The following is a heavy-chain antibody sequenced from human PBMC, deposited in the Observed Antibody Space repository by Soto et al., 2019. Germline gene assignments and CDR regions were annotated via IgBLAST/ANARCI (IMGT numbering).Heavy chain of an antibody. CDR3: ARSAYYDSSGFDY. J-gene: IGHJ4*02. Sequence: SETLSLTCTVSGGSISSYYWSWIRQPPGKGLEWIGYIYYSGSTNYNPSLKSRVTISVDTSKNQFSLKLSSVTAADTAVYYCARSAYYDSSGFDYWGQGTLVTVSS. CDR1: GGSISSYY. D-gene: IGHD3-22*01. V-gene: IGHV4-59*01. CDR2: IYYSGST.